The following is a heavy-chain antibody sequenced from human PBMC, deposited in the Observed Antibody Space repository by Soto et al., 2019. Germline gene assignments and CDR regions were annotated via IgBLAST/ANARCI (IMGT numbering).Heavy chain of an antibody. CDR1: GYTFTSYG. CDR2: ISAYNGNT. Sequence: ASVKVSCKASGYTFTSYGISWVRQAPGQGLEWMGWISAYNGNTNYAQKLQGRVTMTTDTSTSTAYMELRSLRSDDTAVYYCARTASRYDSSGYPDYWGQGTLVTVSS. CDR3: ARTASRYDSSGYPDY. J-gene: IGHJ4*02. V-gene: IGHV1-18*01. D-gene: IGHD3-22*01.